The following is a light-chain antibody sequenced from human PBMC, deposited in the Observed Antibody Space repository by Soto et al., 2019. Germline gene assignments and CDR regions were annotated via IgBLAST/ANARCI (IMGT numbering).Light chain of an antibody. V-gene: IGKV3-20*01. Sequence: EVALTQSPGTLSLSPGARATLSCRASQNIANDYLTWYQQKPGQAPRVLIYDASTRATGIPDRFSGSGSGTDFTLTISRVEPEDFAMYYRQQYGSSPWTFGQGTKVEI. CDR1: QNIANDY. J-gene: IGKJ1*01. CDR2: DAS. CDR3: QQYGSSPWT.